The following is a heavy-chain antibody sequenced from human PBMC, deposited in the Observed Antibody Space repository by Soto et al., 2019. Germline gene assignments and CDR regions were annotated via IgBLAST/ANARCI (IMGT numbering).Heavy chain of an antibody. D-gene: IGHD6-19*01. CDR2: IYYSGST. CDR3: ERSRAGQWLVLNDFDY. CDR1: GGCIRSSSYY. Sequence: SETLSLACPVCGGCIRSSSYYWGLIRQPPGEGLEWIWSIYYSGSTYYNPSIKSRVTISVDTSKNQFSLKLSSVTAADTDVYYCERSRAGQWLVLNDFDYWAQGTLVTVSS. J-gene: IGHJ4*02. V-gene: IGHV4-39*01.